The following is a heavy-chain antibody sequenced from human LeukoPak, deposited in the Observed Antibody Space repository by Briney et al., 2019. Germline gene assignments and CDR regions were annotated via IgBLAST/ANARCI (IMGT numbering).Heavy chain of an antibody. Sequence: GESLKISCKGFGCSFTSYWIGWVRQMPGKGLECMGIIYPGDSDTRYSPSFQGQVTISADKSISTAYLQWSSLKASDTAMYCCARHETGPYFDYWGQGTLVTVSS. CDR1: GCSFTSYW. CDR3: ARHETGPYFDY. D-gene: IGHD1-1*01. V-gene: IGHV5-51*01. CDR2: IYPGDSDT. J-gene: IGHJ4*02.